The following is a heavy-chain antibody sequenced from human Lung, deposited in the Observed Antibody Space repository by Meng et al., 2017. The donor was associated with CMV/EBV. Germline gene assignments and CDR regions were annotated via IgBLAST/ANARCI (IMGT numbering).Heavy chain of an antibody. Sequence: GGSLRPSCKASGFSCTNSWVGWVRQMPGKGLEWMAFIYPGDSETKYSPAFQGQVTISADKSISTAYLQWSSLKASDTAMYYCAKAPNLYYYYGLDVWGQGXTVTVSS. CDR2: IYPGDSET. J-gene: IGHJ6*02. CDR3: AKAPNLYYYYGLDV. CDR1: GFSCTNSW. V-gene: IGHV5-51*01.